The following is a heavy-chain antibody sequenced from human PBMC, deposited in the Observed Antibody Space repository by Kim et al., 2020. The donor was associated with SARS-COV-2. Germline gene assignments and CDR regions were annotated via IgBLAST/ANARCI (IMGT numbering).Heavy chain of an antibody. CDR2: ISGDGSST. Sequence: GGSLRLSCAASGFTLTGYWMHWVRQAPGKGLVWVSRISGDGSSTSYADSVKGRFTISRDNAKNTLYLQMNSLRVEATAVYYCARRPYSSGWWYFDYWGQG. CDR1: GFTLTGYW. J-gene: IGHJ4*02. V-gene: IGHV3-74*01. CDR3: ARRPYSSGWWYFDY. D-gene: IGHD6-19*01.